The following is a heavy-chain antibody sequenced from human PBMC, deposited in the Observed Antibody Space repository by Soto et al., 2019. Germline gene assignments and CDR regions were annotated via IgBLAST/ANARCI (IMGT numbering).Heavy chain of an antibody. Sequence: SETLSLTCAVSSGSISSSNWWSWVRQPPGKGLEWIGEIYHSGSTNYNPSLKSRVTISVDKSKNQFSLKLSSVTAADTAVYYCAASWSTTVRFAYWGQGTLVTVSS. CDR3: AASWSTTVRFAY. CDR2: IYHSGST. CDR1: SGSISSSNW. V-gene: IGHV4-4*02. D-gene: IGHD4-17*01. J-gene: IGHJ4*02.